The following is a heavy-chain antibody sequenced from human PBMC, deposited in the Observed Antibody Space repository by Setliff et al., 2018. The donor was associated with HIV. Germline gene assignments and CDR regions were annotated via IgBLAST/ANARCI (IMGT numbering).Heavy chain of an antibody. D-gene: IGHD6-19*01. J-gene: IGHJ2*01. CDR3: ARDGVGVAGSCWYFDL. V-gene: IGHV4-61*01. Sequence: SETLSLTCTVSSASISSHYSSHYWTWIRQSPGKGLEWIGYIYYSGSTSYNPSLKSRVTISLDTSKNQFSLRLRSVTSADTAVYYCARDGVGVAGSCWYFDLWGLGTLVTVSS. CDR1: SASISSHYSSHY. CDR2: IYYSGST.